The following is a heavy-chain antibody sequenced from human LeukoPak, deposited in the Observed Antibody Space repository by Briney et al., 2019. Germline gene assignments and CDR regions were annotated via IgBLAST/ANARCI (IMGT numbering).Heavy chain of an antibody. Sequence: PSETLSLTCTVSGGSISSYYWSWIRQPPGKGLEWIGYIYYSGSTNYNPSLKSRVTMSVDTSKNQFSLKLSSVTAADTAVYYCARAIRGVDYWGQGTLVTVSS. CDR2: IYYSGST. V-gene: IGHV4-59*12. CDR3: ARAIRGVDY. J-gene: IGHJ4*02. CDR1: GGSISSYY. D-gene: IGHD2-2*02.